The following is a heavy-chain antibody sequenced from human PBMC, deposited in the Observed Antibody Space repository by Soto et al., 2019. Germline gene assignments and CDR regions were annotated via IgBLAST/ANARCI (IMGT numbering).Heavy chain of an antibody. CDR1: GFTFSSYS. CDR3: ARDLRGYSGYDLGYYYGMDV. CDR2: ISSSSSYI. J-gene: IGHJ6*02. Sequence: GGSLRLSCAASGFTFSSYSMNWVRQAPGKGLEWVSSISSSSSYIYYADSVKGRFTISRDNAKNSLYLQMNSLRAEDTAVYYCARDLRGYSGYDLGYYYGMDVWGQGTTVTVSS. V-gene: IGHV3-21*01. D-gene: IGHD5-12*01.